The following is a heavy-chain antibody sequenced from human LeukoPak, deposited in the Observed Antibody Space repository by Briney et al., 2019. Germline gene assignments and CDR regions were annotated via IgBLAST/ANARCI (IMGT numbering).Heavy chain of an antibody. CDR3: ARETSQKGAHYMDV. D-gene: IGHD3-16*01. CDR2: IYYSGST. CDR1: GGSISSYY. Sequence: PSETLSLTCTISGGSISSYYWSWIRQPPGKGLEWIGYIYYSGSTSYKPSLKSRVTISVDTSKNQFSLKLRSVTAADTAVYYCARETSQKGAHYMDVWGKGTTVTISS. J-gene: IGHJ6*03. V-gene: IGHV4-59*01.